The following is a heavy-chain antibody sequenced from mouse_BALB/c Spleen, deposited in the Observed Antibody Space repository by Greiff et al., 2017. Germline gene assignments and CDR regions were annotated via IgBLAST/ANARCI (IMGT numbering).Heavy chain of an antibody. CDR3: ARGGRGYGPYEGYAIDY. V-gene: IGHV2-9*02. D-gene: IGHD1-1*02. Sequence: QVQLKESGPGLVAPSQCLSITCTVSGFSLTSYGVHWVRQPPGKGLEWLGVIWAGGSTNYNSAPMSRLSISKDNSKSQVFLKMNRLQTDDTAMYYCARGGRGYGPYEGYAIDYWGQGTSVTVSS. CDR1: GFSLTSYG. J-gene: IGHJ4*01. CDR2: IWAGGST.